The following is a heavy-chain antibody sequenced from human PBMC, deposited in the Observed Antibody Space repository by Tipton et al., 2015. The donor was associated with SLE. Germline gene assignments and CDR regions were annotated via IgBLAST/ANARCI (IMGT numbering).Heavy chain of an antibody. D-gene: IGHD3-10*02. V-gene: IGHV4-59*02. J-gene: IGHJ4*02. CDR2: RFHDGNI. Sequence: TLSLTCTVSGDSVKSRYWIWVRQPAGRGLEWLAYRFHDGNINYNPSLKTRLTMSVDTSRDQFSLKVTSMTVADTAIYFCATYVKGVGGRGYWGQGTLVTVSS. CDR1: GDSVKSRY. CDR3: ATYVKGVGGRGY.